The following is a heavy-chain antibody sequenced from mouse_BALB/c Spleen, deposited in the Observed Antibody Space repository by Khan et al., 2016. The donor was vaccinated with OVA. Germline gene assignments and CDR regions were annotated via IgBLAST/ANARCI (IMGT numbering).Heavy chain of an antibody. Sequence: QVQLKESGPELVKPGASVKISCKASGYTFTAYEMNWVRQRPGQGLEWIGWIYPGAGSTKYNENFKGRATLTVDTSSNTAYLQLSSLTSKRSAVYCCAREGLRGFALVYWGQGTSVLVSS. D-gene: IGHD2-4*01. CDR1: GYTFTAYE. CDR3: AREGLRGFALVY. V-gene: IGHV1-84*01. J-gene: IGHJ4*01. CDR2: IYPGAGST.